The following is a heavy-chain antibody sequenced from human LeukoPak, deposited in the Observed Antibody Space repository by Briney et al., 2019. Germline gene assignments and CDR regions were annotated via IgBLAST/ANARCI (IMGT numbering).Heavy chain of an antibody. CDR1: GFTVSSNY. CDR3: ATIQLPYYFDY. J-gene: IGHJ4*02. D-gene: IGHD5-18*01. Sequence: GGSLRLSCAASGFTVSSNYMSWVRQAPGKGLEWVSVIYSGGSTYCADSVKGRFTISRDNSKNTLYLQMNSLRAEDTAVYYCATIQLPYYFDYWGQGTLVTVSS. CDR2: IYSGGST. V-gene: IGHV3-53*01.